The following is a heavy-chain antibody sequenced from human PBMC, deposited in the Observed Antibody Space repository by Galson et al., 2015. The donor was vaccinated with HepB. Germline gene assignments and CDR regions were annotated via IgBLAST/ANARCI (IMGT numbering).Heavy chain of an antibody. CDR2: IIPIFAIA. CDR1: GGTFSNSS. D-gene: IGHD3-3*01. Sequence: SCKASGGTFSNSSISWVRQAPGQGLQWMGGIIPIFAIAKYAQKFQDRVMITGDESTNTVYLELRSLRADDTALYYCARGGHYDFRMDVWGQGTTVTVSS. J-gene: IGHJ6*02. V-gene: IGHV1-69*01. CDR3: ARGGHYDFRMDV.